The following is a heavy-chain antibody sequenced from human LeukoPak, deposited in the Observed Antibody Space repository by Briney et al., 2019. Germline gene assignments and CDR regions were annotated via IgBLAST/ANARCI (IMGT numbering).Heavy chain of an antibody. D-gene: IGHD3-10*01. Sequence: GGSLRLSCAASGLTVSSNYMGWVRQAPGKGLEWVSLICSGGSTYYTDSVKGRFTISRGTSKNTLYLQMNSLKTEDTAVYYCTTDGEGGDYWGQGTLVTVSS. CDR3: TTDGEGGDY. V-gene: IGHV3-53*01. CDR1: GLTVSSNY. J-gene: IGHJ4*02. CDR2: ICSGGST.